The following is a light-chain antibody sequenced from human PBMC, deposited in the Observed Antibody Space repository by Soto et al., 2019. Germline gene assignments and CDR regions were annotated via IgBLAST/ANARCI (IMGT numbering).Light chain of an antibody. Sequence: EIVMTQSPATLSVSPGERATLSCRASQSVSSKLAWYQQKPGQAPRLLIYGASTRAIGIPARFSGSGSGTEFTLTISSLQFEDFAVYYCQQYNNWPPSYTFGQGTKLEIK. V-gene: IGKV3-15*01. CDR1: QSVSSK. CDR3: QQYNNWPPSYT. J-gene: IGKJ2*01. CDR2: GAS.